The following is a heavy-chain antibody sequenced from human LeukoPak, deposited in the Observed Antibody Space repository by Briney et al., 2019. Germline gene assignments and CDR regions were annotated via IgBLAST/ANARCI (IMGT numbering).Heavy chain of an antibody. D-gene: IGHD3-22*01. CDR2: ISGSGGST. CDR1: GFTFSSYA. V-gene: IGHV3-23*01. J-gene: IGHJ4*02. CDR3: AKIGIKYYYDSSGPN. Sequence: PGGSLRLSCAASGFTFSSYAMSWVRQAPGKGLEWVSAISGSGGSTYYADSVKSRFTISRDNSKNTLYLQMNSLRAEDTAVYYCAKIGIKYYYDSSGPNWGQGTLVTVSS.